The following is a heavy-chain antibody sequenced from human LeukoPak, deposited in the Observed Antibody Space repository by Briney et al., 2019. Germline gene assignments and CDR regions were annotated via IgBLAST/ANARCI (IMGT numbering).Heavy chain of an antibody. J-gene: IGHJ4*02. V-gene: IGHV4-61*02. CDR2: LHSSGST. CDR1: GGSISSGSYY. Sequence: SETLSLTCTVSGGSISSGSYYWSWIRQPAGKGLEWIGRLHSSGSTNYSPSLQSRVTMSVDTSKNQFSLNLSSITAADTAVYFCAREYSSSRYLDYWGQGILVTVSS. CDR3: AREYSSSRYLDY. D-gene: IGHD2-2*01.